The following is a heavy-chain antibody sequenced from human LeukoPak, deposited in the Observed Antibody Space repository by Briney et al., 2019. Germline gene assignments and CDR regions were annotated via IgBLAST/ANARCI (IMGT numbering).Heavy chain of an antibody. CDR3: ARGGGNYFDSAIDY. V-gene: IGHV1-24*01. Sequence: ASVKVSCKVSGYTLTELSMHWVRQAPGKGLEWMGGFDPEDGETIYAQKFQGRVTITADESTSTAYIELSSLRSEDTAVYYCARGGGNYFDSAIDYWGQGTLVAVSS. CDR2: FDPEDGET. J-gene: IGHJ4*02. CDR1: GYTLTELS. D-gene: IGHD1-26*01.